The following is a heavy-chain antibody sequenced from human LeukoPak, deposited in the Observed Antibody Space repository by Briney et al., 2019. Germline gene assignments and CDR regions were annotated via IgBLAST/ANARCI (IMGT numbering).Heavy chain of an antibody. CDR3: ARGGPYDYVWGSYRQASYYYYYMDV. D-gene: IGHD3-16*02. V-gene: IGHV4-4*07. CDR1: GGSISSYY. J-gene: IGHJ6*03. CDR2: IYTRGST. Sequence: PSETLSLTCTVSGGSISSYYWSWIRQPAGKGLEWIGRIYTRGSTNYNPSLKSRVTMSVDTSKNQFSPKLSSVTAADTAVYYCARGGPYDYVWGSYRQASYYYYYMDVWGKGTTVTVSS.